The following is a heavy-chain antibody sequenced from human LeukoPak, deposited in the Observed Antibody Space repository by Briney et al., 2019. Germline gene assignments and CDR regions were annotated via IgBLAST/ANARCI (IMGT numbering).Heavy chain of an antibody. V-gene: IGHV3-30*18. CDR1: GVTLSPYG. CDR3: AKEGTPQVSTWYDL. J-gene: IGHJ5*02. D-gene: IGHD3-10*01. Sequence: GGSLRLSCAASGVTLSPYGMHWVRQAPGKGLEWVAVISYEGGTQHFADSVKGRFIISRDNPRNTLYLQMNILRTEDTAVYYCAKEGTPQVSTWYDLWGQGILVTVSS. CDR2: ISYEGGTQ.